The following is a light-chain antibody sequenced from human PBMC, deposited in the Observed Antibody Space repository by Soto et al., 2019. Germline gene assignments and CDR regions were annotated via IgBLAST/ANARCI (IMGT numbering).Light chain of an antibody. CDR3: QQYGSSPLVT. J-gene: IGKJ5*01. Sequence: EIVLTQSPGTLSLSPGERATLSCRASQSVSSSYLAWYQQKPGQPPRLLIYAASSRATGIPDRFSGSGSGTDFTLNISRLEPEDFAVYYCQQYGSSPLVTFGQGTRLEIK. CDR2: AAS. V-gene: IGKV3-20*01. CDR1: QSVSSSY.